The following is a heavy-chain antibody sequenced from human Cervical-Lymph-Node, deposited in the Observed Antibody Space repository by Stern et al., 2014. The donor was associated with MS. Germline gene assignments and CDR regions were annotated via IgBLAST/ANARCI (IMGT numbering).Heavy chain of an antibody. J-gene: IGHJ3*02. CDR1: GYNFTTYW. CDR3: ARLVMTGAFDI. Sequence: QLVQSGVEVKKPGESLKISCKGSGYNFTTYWIGWVRQMPGKGLEWMGVIYPGDSDIRYSPSFQGQVTISAEKSIRTAYMQWNSLRASDTAMYYCARLVMTGAFDIWGQGTMVTASS. CDR2: IYPGDSDI. D-gene: IGHD2-21*02. V-gene: IGHV5-51*03.